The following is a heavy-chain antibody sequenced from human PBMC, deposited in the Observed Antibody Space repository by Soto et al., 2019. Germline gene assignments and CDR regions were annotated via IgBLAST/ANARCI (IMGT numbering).Heavy chain of an antibody. CDR3: ANGRATYGLVTHDY. Sequence: EVQLLESGGGLVQPGGSLRLSCAASGFSFRNYAMSWVRQAPGKGLEWISTLTGSSSNTYYADSVKGRFAISRDNSRNTLYLQMHSLTAEDTAVYYCANGRATYGLVTHDYWGQGTLVTVSS. V-gene: IGHV3-23*01. D-gene: IGHD3-10*01. J-gene: IGHJ4*02. CDR1: GFSFRNYA. CDR2: LTGSSSNT.